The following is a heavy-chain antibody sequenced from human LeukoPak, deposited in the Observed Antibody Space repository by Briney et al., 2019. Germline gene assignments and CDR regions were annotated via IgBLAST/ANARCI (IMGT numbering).Heavy chain of an antibody. D-gene: IGHD3-10*01. CDR1: GFAFSSYA. Sequence: GGTLRLSCAASGFAFSSYAMHWVRQAPGKGLEYVSAISSNGGTTYYANSVKGRFTISRDNSKNTLYLQMGSLRAEDMAVYYCARVGPYGSGVDYWGQGTLVTVSS. J-gene: IGHJ4*02. CDR3: ARVGPYGSGVDY. CDR2: ISSNGGTT. V-gene: IGHV3-64*01.